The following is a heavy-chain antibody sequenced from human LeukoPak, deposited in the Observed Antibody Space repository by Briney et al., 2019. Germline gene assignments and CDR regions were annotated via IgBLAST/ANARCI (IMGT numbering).Heavy chain of an antibody. D-gene: IGHD6-19*01. CDR2: ISAYNGDT. CDR1: AYTFSNYG. J-gene: IGHJ4*02. V-gene: IGHV1-18*01. Sequence: ASLKVSCKASAYTFSNYGITWVRQAPGQGLEWMGWISAYNGDTNYAQKLQGRVTMTTDTSTSTAYMELRSLRSDDTAVYHCARGGHGTSVAVAGTGDFWGQGTLLTVSS. CDR3: ARGGHGTSVAVAGTGDF.